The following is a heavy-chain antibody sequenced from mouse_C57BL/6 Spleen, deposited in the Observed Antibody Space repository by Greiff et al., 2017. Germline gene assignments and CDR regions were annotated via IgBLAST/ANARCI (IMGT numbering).Heavy chain of an antibody. CDR3: ARVYSRAFDY. Sequence: EVQLVESGGGLVQPGGSLKLSCAASGFTFSDYGMAWVRQAPRKGPVWVAFISNLAYSLYYADTVTGRFTIPRENAKNTLYLEMSSLGSEDTAMFYCARVYSRAFDYWGQGTTLTVSS. V-gene: IGHV5-15*01. J-gene: IGHJ2*01. CDR2: ISNLAYSL. CDR1: GFTFSDYG. D-gene: IGHD2-5*01.